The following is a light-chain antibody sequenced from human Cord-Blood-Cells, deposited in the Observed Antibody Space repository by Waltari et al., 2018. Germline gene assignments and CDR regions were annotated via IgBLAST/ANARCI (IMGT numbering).Light chain of an antibody. CDR1: SSDVGRYNY. Sequence: QSALTQPPSASGSPGPSVTISCTFTSSDVGRYNYVSWYQQHPGKAPKLMIYEVSKRPSGVPDRFSGSKSGNTASLTVSGIQAEDEADYYCSSYAGSNNLVFGGGTKLTVL. CDR2: EVS. CDR3: SSYAGSNNLV. J-gene: IGLJ3*02. V-gene: IGLV2-8*01.